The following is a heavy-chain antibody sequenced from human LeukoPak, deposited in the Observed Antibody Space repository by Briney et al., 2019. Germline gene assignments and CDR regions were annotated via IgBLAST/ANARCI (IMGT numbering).Heavy chain of an antibody. J-gene: IGHJ4*02. Sequence: SETLSLTCAVYGGSFSGYYWSWIRQPPGKGLEWVGSIYYSGSTYYNPSLKSRVTISVDTSKNQFSLKLSSVTAADTAVYYCARRVNSSGYYYGTRYFDYWGQGTLVTVSS. CDR3: ARRVNSSGYYYGTRYFDY. V-gene: IGHV4-34*01. D-gene: IGHD3-22*01. CDR1: GGSFSGYY. CDR2: IYYSGST.